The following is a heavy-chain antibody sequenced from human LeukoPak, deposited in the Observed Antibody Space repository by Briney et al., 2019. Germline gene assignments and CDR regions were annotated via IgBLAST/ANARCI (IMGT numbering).Heavy chain of an antibody. CDR2: ISGGGGST. CDR3: ARDRRGYGGNFDY. J-gene: IGHJ4*02. Sequence: GRSLRLSCAASGFTFSSYAMSWVRQAPGKGLEWVSGISGGGGSTSYADSVKGRFTISRDNSKNTLYLQMSSLRAEDTAVYYCARDRRGYGGNFDYWGQGTLVTVSS. D-gene: IGHD4-23*01. V-gene: IGHV3-23*01. CDR1: GFTFSSYA.